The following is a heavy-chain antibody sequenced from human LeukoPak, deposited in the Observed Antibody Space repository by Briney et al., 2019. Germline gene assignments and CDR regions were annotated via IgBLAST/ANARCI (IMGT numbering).Heavy chain of an antibody. CDR2: ISSSGSTI. CDR3: ARGRSSGRKNYFDY. V-gene: IGHV3-11*01. D-gene: IGHD6-19*01. J-gene: IGHJ4*02. Sequence: GGSLRLSCAASGFTFSDYYMSWIRQAPGKGLEWVPYISSSGSTIYYADSVKGRFTISRDNAKNSLYLQMNSLRAEDTAVYYCARGRSSGRKNYFDYWGQGTLVTVSS. CDR1: GFTFSDYY.